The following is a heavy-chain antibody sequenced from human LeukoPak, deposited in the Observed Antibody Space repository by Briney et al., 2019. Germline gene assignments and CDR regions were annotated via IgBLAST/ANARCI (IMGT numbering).Heavy chain of an antibody. D-gene: IGHD1-14*01. V-gene: IGHV1-46*01. CDR3: AREVMDNLRFDY. Sequence: ASVKVSCKASGYTFTSYYMHWVRQAPGQGLEWMGIINPSGGDTSYAQKFQGRLTMTRDTSTNTVYMELTSLRSEDTAVYFCAREVMDNLRFDYWGQGTLVTVSS. CDR2: INPSGGDT. CDR1: GYTFTSYY. J-gene: IGHJ4*02.